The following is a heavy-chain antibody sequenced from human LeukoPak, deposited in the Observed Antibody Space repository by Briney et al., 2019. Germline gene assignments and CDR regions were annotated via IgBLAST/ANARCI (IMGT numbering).Heavy chain of an antibody. Sequence: SETLSLTCTVSGGSVSSGSYYWSWIRQPPGTGLEWIGYIYYSGSTNYNPSLKSRVTISVDTSKNQFSLKLSSVTAADTAVYHCAREGITMIVEWGQGTLVTVSS. J-gene: IGHJ4*02. V-gene: IGHV4-61*01. CDR3: AREGITMIVE. CDR1: GGSVSSGSYY. D-gene: IGHD3-22*01. CDR2: IYYSGST.